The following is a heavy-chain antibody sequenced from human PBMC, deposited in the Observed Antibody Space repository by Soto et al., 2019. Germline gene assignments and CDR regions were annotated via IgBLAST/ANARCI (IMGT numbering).Heavy chain of an antibody. Sequence: ASVKVSCKASGYTFTDYYIYWLRQAPGHGLEWMGWINPNSGATNYAHNFQGRVTMTRDTSIRTAYMELSRLSSDDTAVYYCAKDQGGYMVSGMDVWGQGTTVTVSS. CDR3: AKDQGGYMVSGMDV. CDR2: INPNSGAT. J-gene: IGHJ6*02. D-gene: IGHD2-2*02. V-gene: IGHV1-2*02. CDR1: GYTFTDYY.